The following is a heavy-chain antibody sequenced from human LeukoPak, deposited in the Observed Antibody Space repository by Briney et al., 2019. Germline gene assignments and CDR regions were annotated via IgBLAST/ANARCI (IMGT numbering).Heavy chain of an antibody. CDR3: ARGGAVAGRTFDY. V-gene: IGHV3-48*03. D-gene: IGHD6-19*01. CDR2: ISSSGSNT. CDR1: GFTFSNYE. J-gene: IGHJ4*02. Sequence: GGTLRLSCAASGFTFSNYEMNWVRQAPGKGLEWVSFISSSGSNTYYADSVKGRFTISRDNAKNSLYLQMNSLRAEDTAVYYCARGGAVAGRTFDYWGQGTLVSVSS.